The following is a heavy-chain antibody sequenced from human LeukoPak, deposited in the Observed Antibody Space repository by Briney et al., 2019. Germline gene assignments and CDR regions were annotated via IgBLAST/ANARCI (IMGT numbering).Heavy chain of an antibody. V-gene: IGHV3-30*03. D-gene: IGHD1-1*01. J-gene: IGHJ4*02. CDR1: GFIFSNYD. CDR3: ATWYKGFGVY. Sequence: GGSLRLSCVASGFIFSNYDIHWVRKAPGKGLEWVAAISYHGSNKYYADSVKGRFTISRDNSKNTLYLQMNSLTPEDTAVYYCATWYKGFGVYWGQGTLVTVSS. CDR2: ISYHGSNK.